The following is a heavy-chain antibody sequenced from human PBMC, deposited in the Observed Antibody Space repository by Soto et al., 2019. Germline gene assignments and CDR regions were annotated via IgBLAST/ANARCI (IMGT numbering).Heavy chain of an antibody. D-gene: IGHD4-4*01. CDR1: GFTVSSNY. V-gene: IGHV3-53*01. CDR3: ARDQRAVTTPYYYYYGMDV. Sequence: EVQLVESGGGLIQPGGSLRLSCAASGFTVSSNYMSWVRQAPGKGLEWVSVIYSGGSTYYADSVKGRFTMSRDNSKNTLYLQMNSLRAEDTAVYYCARDQRAVTTPYYYYYGMDVWGQGTTVPVSS. CDR2: IYSGGST. J-gene: IGHJ6*02.